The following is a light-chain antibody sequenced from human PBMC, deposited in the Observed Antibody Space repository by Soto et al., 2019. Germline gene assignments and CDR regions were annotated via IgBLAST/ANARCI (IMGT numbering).Light chain of an antibody. CDR2: GAA. V-gene: IGKV3-20*01. J-gene: IGKJ3*01. CDR1: ESVSKNF. Sequence: EIVLTQSPGTLSLSPGERATLSCRASESVSKNFLAWYQQKPGQAPRLLMYGAAYRPTGIPDRFSGSGSGTDFTLTISRLEPEDFAVYYCQQYGNSPVTFGPGTTVDVK. CDR3: QQYGNSPVT.